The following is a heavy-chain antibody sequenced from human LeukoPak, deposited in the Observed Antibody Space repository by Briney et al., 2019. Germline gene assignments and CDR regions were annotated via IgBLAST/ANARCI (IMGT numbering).Heavy chain of an antibody. CDR1: GFKFTSYD. Sequence: RASVKVSCKAVGFKFTSYDINWVRQASGQGLEWMGWMNPNNGNTGYAQKFQGRVTMTRDTSTSTAYMELRGLTSDDTAVYYCVRDGEGVAIGVNYWFDPWGQGTLVTVSS. D-gene: IGHD3-10*01. J-gene: IGHJ5*02. CDR2: MNPNNGNT. CDR3: VRDGEGVAIGVNYWFDP. V-gene: IGHV1-8*01.